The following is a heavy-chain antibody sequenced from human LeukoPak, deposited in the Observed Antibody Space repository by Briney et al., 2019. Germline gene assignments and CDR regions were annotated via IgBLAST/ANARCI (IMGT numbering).Heavy chain of an antibody. D-gene: IGHD1-26*01. Sequence: SETLSLTCTVSGGSISSYYWSWIRQPPGKGLEWIGYIHYSGSTSYNPSLKSRVTISVDTSKSQFSLKLSSVTAADTAVYYCARAPVGATAPMLSFDYWGQGTLVTVSS. CDR3: ARAPVGATAPMLSFDY. V-gene: IGHV4-59*08. CDR1: GGSISSYY. CDR2: IHYSGST. J-gene: IGHJ4*02.